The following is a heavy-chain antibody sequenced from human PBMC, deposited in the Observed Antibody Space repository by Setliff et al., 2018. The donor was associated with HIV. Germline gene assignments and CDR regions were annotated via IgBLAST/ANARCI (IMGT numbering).Heavy chain of an antibody. CDR3: VRHTAVNISPSGMGYYYIDV. CDR1: GYSISTAYY. CDR2: IYYRGGI. J-gene: IGHJ6*03. V-gene: IGHV4-38-2*01. Sequence: SETLSLTCAVSGYSISTAYYWGWVRQPPGKPLEWLATIYYRGGIFYNPSLKSRITMSLDTSKNQFSVNLRSVTAADTAVYYCVRHTAVNISPSGMGYYYIDVWDKGASVTVSS. D-gene: IGHD4-17*01.